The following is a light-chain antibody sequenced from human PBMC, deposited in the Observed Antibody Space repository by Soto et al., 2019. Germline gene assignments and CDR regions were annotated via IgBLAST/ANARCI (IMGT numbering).Light chain of an antibody. V-gene: IGKV3-11*01. CDR1: QSVRSY. J-gene: IGKJ4*01. CDR2: DAS. CDR3: QQRSNCPLT. Sequence: EIVMTQSPSTLSLSAGERATITCRASQSVRSYLAWYQQKTGQAPKLLIYDASSWATGIPSRFSGSGSGTDFTLTISSLEPEDFAIYYCQQRSNCPLTFGGGTKVEIK.